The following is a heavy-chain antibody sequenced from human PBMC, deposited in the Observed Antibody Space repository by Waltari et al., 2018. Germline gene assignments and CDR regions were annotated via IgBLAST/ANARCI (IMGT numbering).Heavy chain of an antibody. CDR3: ARGVGYYYYYMDV. J-gene: IGHJ6*03. V-gene: IGHV4-34*01. CDR2: INHSGST. Sequence: QVQLQQWGAGLLKPSETLSLTCAVYGGSFSGYCWSWIRQPPGKGLEWIGEINHSGSTNYNPSLKSRVTISVDTSKNQFSLKLSSVTAADTAVYYCARGVGYYYYYMDVWGKGTTVTVSS. CDR1: GGSFSGYC.